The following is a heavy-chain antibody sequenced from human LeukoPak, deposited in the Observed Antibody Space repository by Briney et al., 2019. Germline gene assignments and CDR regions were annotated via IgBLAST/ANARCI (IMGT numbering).Heavy chain of an antibody. Sequence: SETLSLTCAVYGGSFSGYYWSWIRQPPGKVLEWIGEINHSGSTNYNPSLKSRVTISVDTSKNQFSLKLSSVTAADTAVYYCARPYALGGSGSYYRAKWFDPWGQGTLVTVSS. D-gene: IGHD3-10*01. CDR1: GGSFSGYY. V-gene: IGHV4-34*01. CDR3: ARPYALGGSGSYYRAKWFDP. CDR2: INHSGST. J-gene: IGHJ5*02.